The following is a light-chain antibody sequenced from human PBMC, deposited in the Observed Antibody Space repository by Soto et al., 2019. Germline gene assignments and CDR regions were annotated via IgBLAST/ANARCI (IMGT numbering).Light chain of an antibody. CDR3: AVWDASLTGWV. J-gene: IGLJ3*02. V-gene: IGLV1-47*01. CDR2: RDG. CDR1: SSNIGSNY. Sequence: QSVLTQPPSASGTPGQRITISCSGGSSNIGSNYVYWYQHLPGTAPKLLIFRDGQRPSGVPDRFFGSKSGTSASLAISGLRSEDEAHYYCAVWDASLTGWVFGGGTQLTVL.